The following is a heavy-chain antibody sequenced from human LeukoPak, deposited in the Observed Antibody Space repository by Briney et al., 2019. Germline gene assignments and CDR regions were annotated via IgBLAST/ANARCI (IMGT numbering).Heavy chain of an antibody. D-gene: IGHD3-10*01. V-gene: IGHV3-9*01. CDR2: ISWNSGSI. CDR1: GFTFNNYA. J-gene: IGHJ5*02. Sequence: GGSLRLSCVASGFTFNNYAMTWVRQAPGKGLEWVSGISWNSGSIGYADSVKGRFTISRDNAKNSLYLQMNSLRAEDTALYYCARWGRLWFGESGWFDPWGQGTLVTVSS. CDR3: ARWGRLWFGESGWFDP.